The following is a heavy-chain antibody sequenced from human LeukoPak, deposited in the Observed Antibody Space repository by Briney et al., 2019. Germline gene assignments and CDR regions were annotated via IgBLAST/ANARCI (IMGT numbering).Heavy chain of an antibody. J-gene: IGHJ4*02. CDR3: ARLVPERFFQLNPEGYYDY. CDR1: DEPFSGYY. CDR2: INRNGNT. V-gene: IGHV4-34*01. D-gene: IGHD3-3*01. Sequence: SEALSLTCAISDEPFSGYYWGWIRQPPGKGLELIGEINRNGNTDYNPSLKSRVSMSIDTSKNQFSLKLISVAAADTAVYYCARLVPERFFQLNPEGYYDYWGQGTLVTVSS.